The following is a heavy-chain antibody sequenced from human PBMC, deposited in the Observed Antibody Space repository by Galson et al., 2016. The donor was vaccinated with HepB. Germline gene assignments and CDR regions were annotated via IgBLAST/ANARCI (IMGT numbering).Heavy chain of an antibody. J-gene: IGHJ6*02. CDR3: ARAXVYYDFFRVXV. D-gene: IGHD3-3*01. CDR2: IYYXGST. Sequence: ETXXLTCTVXXXSVXXXSXXXSWXXXPPGXXLEXXGYIYYXGSTNXXPSPKSRITISVDSSKDQFSLKLSSVXAADTAVYYCARAXVYYDFFRVXVWGQGXXVT. CDR1: XXSVXXXSXX. V-gene: IGHV4-61*01.